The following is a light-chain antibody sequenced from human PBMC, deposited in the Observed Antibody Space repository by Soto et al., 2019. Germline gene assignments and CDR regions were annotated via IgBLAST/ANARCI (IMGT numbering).Light chain of an antibody. CDR1: QTVSSAR. V-gene: IGKV3-20*01. CDR2: GAS. Sequence: DIVFTQSPCTLSLSPGERATLSCRASQTVSSARLAWFQQKPGQAPRLLISGASSRAPGIPDRFSGRGSETDFTLTITRLESEDFAVYSCHQYGSSPWTFGQGTKVDIK. J-gene: IGKJ1*01. CDR3: HQYGSSPWT.